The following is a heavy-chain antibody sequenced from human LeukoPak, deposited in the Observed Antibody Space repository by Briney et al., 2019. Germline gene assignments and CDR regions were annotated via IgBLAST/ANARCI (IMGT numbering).Heavy chain of an antibody. Sequence: GGSLRLSCAASGFTFSSYEMNWVRQAPGKGLEWVSYIGSSGSTIYYADSVKGRFTISRDNAKNSLYLQMNSLRAEDTAVYYCARDGTTVTAPAYYYYYMDVWGKGTTVTISS. CDR3: ARDGTTVTAPAYYYYYMDV. V-gene: IGHV3-48*03. J-gene: IGHJ6*03. CDR2: IGSSGSTI. D-gene: IGHD4-17*01. CDR1: GFTFSSYE.